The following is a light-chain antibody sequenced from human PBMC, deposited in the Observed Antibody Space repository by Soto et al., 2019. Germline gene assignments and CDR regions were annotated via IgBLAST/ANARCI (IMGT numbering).Light chain of an antibody. CDR3: SSYTSSSTPLV. CDR1: SSDVGGYNY. V-gene: IGLV2-14*01. Sequence: QSALTQPASVSGSPGQSVTISCTGTSSDVGGYNYVSWYQQHPGNAPKLMIYDVSNQPSGVSNRFSGSKSGNTASLTISGLQAEDESDYYCSSYTSSSTPLVFGGGTKLTVL. J-gene: IGLJ2*01. CDR2: DVS.